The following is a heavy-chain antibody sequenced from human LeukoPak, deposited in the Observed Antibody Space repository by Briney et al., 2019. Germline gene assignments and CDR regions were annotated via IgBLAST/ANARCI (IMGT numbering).Heavy chain of an antibody. CDR3: ARSERVVAGTTLGWFDP. Sequence: SVKASCKASGGTFSSYAISWVRQAPGQGLEWMGGIIPMFGTANYAQKFQGRVTITTDESTSTAYMELISLRSDDTAVYYCARSERVVAGTTLGWFDPWGQGTLVTVSS. CDR2: IIPMFGTA. D-gene: IGHD1-7*01. CDR1: GGTFSSYA. V-gene: IGHV1-69*05. J-gene: IGHJ5*02.